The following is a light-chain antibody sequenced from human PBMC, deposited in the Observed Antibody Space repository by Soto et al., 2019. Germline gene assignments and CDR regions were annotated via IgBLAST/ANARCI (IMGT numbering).Light chain of an antibody. CDR1: QRTSGW. V-gene: IGKV1-9*01. CDR3: QQLRMYPST. J-gene: IGKJ4*01. CDR2: AAS. Sequence: DIQMTQSPSSLSASVGDRVTVTCRARQRTSGWLAWYQQRPGEAPKLLIYAASPLYGGVPSRFSSSGSGTDFALTITSLQAEDFATYYCQQLRMYPSTFGGGTKVDI.